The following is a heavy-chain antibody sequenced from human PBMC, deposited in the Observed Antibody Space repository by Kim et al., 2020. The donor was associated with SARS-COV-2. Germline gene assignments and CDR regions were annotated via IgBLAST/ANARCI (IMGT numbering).Heavy chain of an antibody. CDR3: ARGPVGATRYFDL. D-gene: IGHD1-26*01. J-gene: IGHJ2*01. CDR2: ISSSSSYI. CDR1: GFTFSSYS. V-gene: IGHV3-21*01. Sequence: GGSLRLSCAASGFTFSSYSMNWVRQAPGKGLEWVSSISSSSSYIYYADSVKGRFTISRDNAKNSLYLQMNSLRAEDTAVYYCARGPVGATRYFDLWGRGTLVTVSS.